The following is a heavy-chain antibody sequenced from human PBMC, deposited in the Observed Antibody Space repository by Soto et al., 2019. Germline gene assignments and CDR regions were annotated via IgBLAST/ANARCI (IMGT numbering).Heavy chain of an antibody. D-gene: IGHD3-10*01. CDR2: ISSSSSYI. CDR1: GFTFSSYS. Sequence: GGSLRLSCAASGFTFSSYSMNWVRQAPGKGLEWVSSISSSSSYIYYADSVKGRFTISRDNAKNSLYLQMNSLRAEDTAVYYCARAGRTMVRGVILPPLFDYWGQGTLVTVSS. J-gene: IGHJ4*02. CDR3: ARAGRTMVRGVILPPLFDY. V-gene: IGHV3-21*01.